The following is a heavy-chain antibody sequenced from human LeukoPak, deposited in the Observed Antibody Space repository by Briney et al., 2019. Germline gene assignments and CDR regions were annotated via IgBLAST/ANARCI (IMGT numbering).Heavy chain of an antibody. J-gene: IGHJ4*02. CDR1: GGSVSSYY. D-gene: IGHD3-22*01. Sequence: SETLSLTCTVSGGSVSSYYWSWIRQPPGKGLECIGYISYSGSTNYNPSLKSRVTISGDTSKNQFSLKLSSVTAADTAVYYCARQTGAETYYYDSRGYIHDFWGQGTLVAVSS. CDR3: ARQTGAETYYYDSRGYIHDF. CDR2: ISYSGST. V-gene: IGHV4-59*02.